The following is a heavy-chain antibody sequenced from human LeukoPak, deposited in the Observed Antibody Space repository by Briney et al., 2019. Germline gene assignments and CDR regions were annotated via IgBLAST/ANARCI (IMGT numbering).Heavy chain of an antibody. CDR1: GFTFSSYA. D-gene: IGHD3-10*01. J-gene: IGHJ3*02. CDR3: AKGTMVRGVIPDGAFDI. Sequence: GGSLRLSCAASGFTFSSYATSWVRQAPGKGLEWVSAISGSGGSTYYADSVKGRFTISRDNSKNTLYLQMNSLRAEDTAVYYCAKGTMVRGVIPDGAFDIWGQGTMVTVSS. V-gene: IGHV3-23*01. CDR2: ISGSGGST.